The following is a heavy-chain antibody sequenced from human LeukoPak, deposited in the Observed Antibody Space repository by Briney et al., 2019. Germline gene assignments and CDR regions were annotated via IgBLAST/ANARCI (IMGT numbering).Heavy chain of an antibody. CDR3: ARGPSGYYVDY. J-gene: IGHJ4*02. V-gene: IGHV4-38-2*01. D-gene: IGHD3-3*01. CDR1: GYSISSGYY. Sequence: PSETLSLTCAVSGYSISSGYYWGWIRPPPGKGREGIGSIYHSGSTYYNPSLKSRVTISVDTSKNQFSLKLSSVTAADTAVYYCARGPSGYYVDYWGQGTLVTVSS. CDR2: IYHSGST.